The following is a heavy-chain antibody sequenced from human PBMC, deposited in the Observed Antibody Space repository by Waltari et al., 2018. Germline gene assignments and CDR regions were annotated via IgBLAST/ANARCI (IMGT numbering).Heavy chain of an antibody. V-gene: IGHV4-38-2*01. D-gene: IGHD3-10*01. CDR3: ARTSVTDDY. CDR1: GGSISDRYY. J-gene: IGHJ4*02. Sequence: QVQLQESGPGLVKPSETLSLICAVSGGSISDRYYWNWIRQPPGKGLEWIGNINGNSASTSYNPSLKSRVTISKDTSKNQIFLKLSSVTAADTAVYYCARTSVTDDYWGQGVLVTVSS. CDR2: INGNSAST.